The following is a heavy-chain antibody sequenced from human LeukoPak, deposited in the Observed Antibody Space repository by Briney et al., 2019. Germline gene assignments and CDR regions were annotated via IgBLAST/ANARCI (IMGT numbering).Heavy chain of an antibody. CDR3: AKTNMVRGVTGYYFDY. CDR1: GFTFSSYC. V-gene: IGHV3-30*18. J-gene: IGHJ4*02. CDR2: ISYDGSNK. D-gene: IGHD3-10*01. Sequence: HSGGSLRLSCAASGFTFSSYCMHWVRQAPGKGLEWVAVISYDGSNKYYADSVKGRFTISRDNSKNTLYLQMNSLRAEDTAVYYCAKTNMVRGVTGYYFDYWGQGTLVTVSS.